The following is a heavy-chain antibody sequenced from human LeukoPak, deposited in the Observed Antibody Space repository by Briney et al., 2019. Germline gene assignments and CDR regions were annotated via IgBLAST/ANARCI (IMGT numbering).Heavy chain of an antibody. Sequence: PSETLSLTCTVSGVSISSCYWTWIRQPPGKGLEWIGYVYYSGSTNYNPSLKSRVSISVDTSKNQFSLKLSSVTAADTAVYYCARQGGSSSPYYYYYMDVWGKGTTVTVSS. J-gene: IGHJ6*03. CDR2: VYYSGST. D-gene: IGHD6-13*01. V-gene: IGHV4-59*08. CDR1: GVSISSCY. CDR3: ARQGGSSSPYYYYYMDV.